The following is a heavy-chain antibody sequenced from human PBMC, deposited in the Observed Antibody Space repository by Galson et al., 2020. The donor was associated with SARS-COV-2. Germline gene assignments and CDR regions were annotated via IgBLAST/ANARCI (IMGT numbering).Heavy chain of an antibody. Sequence: TGGSLRLSCAASGFTFSSYSMNWVRQAPGKGLEWVSSIISTSSYIYYADSVKGRFTISRDNAKNSLYLQMNSLRAEDTAVYYCARGGITMVRGVVPNGMDVWGQGTTVTVSS. J-gene: IGHJ6*02. D-gene: IGHD3-10*01. CDR2: IISTSSYI. CDR3: ARGGITMVRGVVPNGMDV. CDR1: GFTFSSYS. V-gene: IGHV3-21*01.